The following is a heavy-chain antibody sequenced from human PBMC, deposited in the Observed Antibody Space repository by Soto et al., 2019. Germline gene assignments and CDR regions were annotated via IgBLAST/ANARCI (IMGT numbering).Heavy chain of an antibody. Sequence: SCPTLVNPTHPLTLTCTFSGFSLSTTGVGVGWIRQPPGKALEWLALIYWHDDKRYSPSLKSRLTITKDTSKNQVVLTMTNMDPVDTATYYCAHRGGAAVGLYYFDYWGQGAMVTVSS. CDR2: IYWHDDK. V-gene: IGHV2-5*01. CDR1: GFSLSTTGVG. D-gene: IGHD6-13*01. J-gene: IGHJ4*02. CDR3: AHRGGAAVGLYYFDY.